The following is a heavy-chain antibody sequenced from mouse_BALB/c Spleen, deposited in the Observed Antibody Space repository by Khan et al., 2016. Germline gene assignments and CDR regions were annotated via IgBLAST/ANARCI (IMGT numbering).Heavy chain of an antibody. Sequence: EVELVESGGGLVKPGESLKLSCAASGFTFRNYAMSWVRQTPQKRLEWVASINTGVNTYYADSVKGRFTISRDHDRNILYLQMSNLRSEDTAMFYCTREDYGNYGDYFDYWCRGTSLTVSS. D-gene: IGHD2-1*01. CDR1: GFTFRNYA. J-gene: IGHJ2*03. CDR2: INTGVNT. CDR3: TREDYGNYGDYFDY. V-gene: IGHV5-6-5*01.